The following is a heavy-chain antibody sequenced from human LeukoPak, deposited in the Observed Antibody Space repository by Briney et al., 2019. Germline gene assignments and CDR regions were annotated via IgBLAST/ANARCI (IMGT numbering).Heavy chain of an antibody. J-gene: IGHJ6*02. CDR2: INPNSGGT. CDR1: GGTFSSYA. CDR3: ARDGSLDV. Sequence: ASVKVSCKASGGTFSSYAISWVRQAPGQGLEWMGWINPNSGGTNYAQKFQGRVTLTRDTSISTVYMEVSRLRSDDTAVYYCARDGSLDVWGQGTTVTVSS. D-gene: IGHD1-26*01. V-gene: IGHV1-2*02.